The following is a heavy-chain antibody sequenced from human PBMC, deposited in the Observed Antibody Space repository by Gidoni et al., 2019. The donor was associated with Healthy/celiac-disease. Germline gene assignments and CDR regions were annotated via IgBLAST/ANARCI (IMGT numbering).Heavy chain of an antibody. Sequence: VTLKESGTVLEKPTETLPLTCTVSGFSLSNARMGVSWLRQPPGKSLEWLVHIFSNDEKSYSTSLKSMLTISKDTSKSQVVLTMTNMDPVDTATYYCARMSGSSGSDYWGQGTLVTVSS. J-gene: IGHJ4*02. D-gene: IGHD3-22*01. CDR1: GFSLSNARMG. CDR2: IFSNDEK. CDR3: ARMSGSSGSDY. V-gene: IGHV2-26*01.